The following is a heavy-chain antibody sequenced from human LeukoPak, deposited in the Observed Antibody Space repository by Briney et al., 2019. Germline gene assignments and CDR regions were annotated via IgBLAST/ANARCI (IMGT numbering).Heavy chain of an antibody. CDR1: GGSISSSSYY. CDR2: IYYSDST. Sequence: SETLSLTCTVSGGSISSSSYYWGWLRQPPGKGLEWIGSIYYSDSTYYNASLKSRVTISADTSKNQFSLRLSSVTAADTAVYYCAQSCYYFYFYFWGLGTQVTVSS. D-gene: IGHD3-22*01. J-gene: IGHJ4*02. CDR3: AQSCYYFYFYF. V-gene: IGHV4-39*01.